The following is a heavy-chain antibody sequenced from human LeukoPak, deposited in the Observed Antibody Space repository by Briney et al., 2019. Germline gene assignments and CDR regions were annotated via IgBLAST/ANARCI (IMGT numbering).Heavy chain of an antibody. CDR2: ISPGGST. Sequence: SETLSLTCTVSGGSISTYYWNWIRQPAGKGLEWIGRISPGGSTNYNPSLKSRVTMSADTSKSQLSLKLSSVTAADTAVYHCARDPVVGATNWFDPWGQGTLVTVSS. J-gene: IGHJ5*02. CDR1: GGSISTYY. D-gene: IGHD1-26*01. CDR3: ARDPVVGATNWFDP. V-gene: IGHV4-4*07.